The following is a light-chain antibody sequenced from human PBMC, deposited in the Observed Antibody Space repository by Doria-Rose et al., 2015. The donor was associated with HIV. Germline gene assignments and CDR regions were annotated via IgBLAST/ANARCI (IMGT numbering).Light chain of an antibody. V-gene: IGKV3-20*01. Sequence: TQSPGTLSLSPGERATLSCRASQSFSSTYLAWYQQKPGQAPSLLIYDGSTRAAGILDRFSASGSGTDFTLTINRLEPEDFALYYCHQYGTSWTFGQGTKVEI. CDR3: HQYGTSWT. CDR1: QSFSSTY. J-gene: IGKJ1*01. CDR2: DGS.